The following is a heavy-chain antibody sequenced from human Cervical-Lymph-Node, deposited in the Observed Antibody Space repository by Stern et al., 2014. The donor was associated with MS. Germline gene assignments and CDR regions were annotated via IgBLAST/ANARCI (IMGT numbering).Heavy chain of an antibody. D-gene: IGHD2-2*01. CDR2: IYYSGST. CDR1: GGSISNGDYY. Sequence: QLQLQESGPGLVKPSQTLSLTCTVSGGSISNGDYYWSWIRQPPGKGLEWIGYIYYSGSTYYTPSLNSRVTISVDTSNNQFSLKLSSVTAADTAVYYCASANCSSTSCPNWFDPWGQGTLVTVSS. V-gene: IGHV4-30-4*01. CDR3: ASANCSSTSCPNWFDP. J-gene: IGHJ5*02.